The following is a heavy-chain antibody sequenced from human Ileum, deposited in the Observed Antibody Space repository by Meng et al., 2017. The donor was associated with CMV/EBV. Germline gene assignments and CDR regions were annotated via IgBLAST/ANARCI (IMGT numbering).Heavy chain of an antibody. V-gene: IGHV3-74*01. CDR3: ARDMGIYTNYVYY. CDR1: GFTFSGYW. CDR2: IMGDGSYA. Sequence: GESLKISCAASGFTFSGYWMHWVRQGPGKGLEWVSRIMGDGSYANYADSVQGRFTLSRDNAKNSLNLQMNTLRAEDTAIYYCARDMGIYTNYVYYWGQGALVTVSS. D-gene: IGHD3-16*01. J-gene: IGHJ4*02.